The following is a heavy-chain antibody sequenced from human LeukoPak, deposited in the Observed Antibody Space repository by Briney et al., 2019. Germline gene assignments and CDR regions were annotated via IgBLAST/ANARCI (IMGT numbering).Heavy chain of an antibody. V-gene: IGHV4-34*01. J-gene: IGHJ6*03. D-gene: IGHD3-22*01. CDR3: ARIGGSSGSRTSYYYMDV. Sequence: SETLSLTCAVYGGSFSGYYWSWIRQPPGKGLEWIGEINHSGSTNYNPSLKSRVTISVDTSKNQFSLKLSSVTAADTAVYYCARIGGSSGSRTSYYYMDVWGKGTTVTVSS. CDR1: GGSFSGYY. CDR2: INHSGST.